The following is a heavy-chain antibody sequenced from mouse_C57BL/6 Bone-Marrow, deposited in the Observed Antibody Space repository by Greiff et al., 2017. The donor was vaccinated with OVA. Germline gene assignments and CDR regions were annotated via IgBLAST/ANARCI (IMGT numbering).Heavy chain of an antibody. D-gene: IGHD2-1*01. CDR3: STRVGNYYFDY. CDR1: GFNIKDYY. Sequence: VQLQQSGAELVRPGASVKLSCTASGFNIKDYYMHWVKQRPEQGLEWIGRIDPEDGDTEYAPKFQGKATMTADTSSNTAYLHLNSLTPEDTAVYYCSTRVGNYYFDYWGKGTTLTVSS. CDR2: IDPEDGDT. V-gene: IGHV14-1*01. J-gene: IGHJ2*01.